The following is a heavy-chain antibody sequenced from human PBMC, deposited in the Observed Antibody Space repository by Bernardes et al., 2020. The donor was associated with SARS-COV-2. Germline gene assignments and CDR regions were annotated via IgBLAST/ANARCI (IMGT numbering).Heavy chain of an antibody. CDR3: ARSLNGSGYFDY. V-gene: IGHV3-21*06. CDR2: ISSCSTYK. CDR1: GFKFNTFS. D-gene: IGHD3-10*01. J-gene: IGHJ4*02. Sequence: GGSLRLSCTASGFKFNTFSMIWVRQAPGQGLQWVSSISSCSTYKYYADSVKGRFTTSRDNSQNSMYLHMNSLRVEDTAVYYCARSLNGSGYFDYWGQGTLVTVSS.